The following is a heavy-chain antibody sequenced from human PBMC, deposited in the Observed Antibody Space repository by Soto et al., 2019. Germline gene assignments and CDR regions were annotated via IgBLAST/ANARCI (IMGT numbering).Heavy chain of an antibody. Sequence: VQLVESGGGLVQPGGSLRLSCAASGFTFSSYEMNWVRQAPGKGLEWVSYISSRGSTIYYADSVKGRFTISRDNPKNSLYLQMNSLRAEDTAVYYCARDLTRQGGFGELDYWGQGTLVTVSS. CDR3: ARDLTRQGGFGELDY. J-gene: IGHJ4*02. D-gene: IGHD3-10*01. CDR2: ISSRGSTI. V-gene: IGHV3-48*03. CDR1: GFTFSSYE.